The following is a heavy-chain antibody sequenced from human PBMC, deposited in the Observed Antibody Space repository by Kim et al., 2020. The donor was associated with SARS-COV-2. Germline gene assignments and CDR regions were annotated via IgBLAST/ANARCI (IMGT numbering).Heavy chain of an antibody. CDR2: ISSDGGST. Sequence: GGSLRLSCSTSEFTFRNYAMHWVRQAPGKGLEYVSTISSDGGSTKYADSVKGRFTISRDNSKNTLYLQMSSLRAEDTAVFYCVKSRRFYGSWSSTTNTNYYYGMDVWGHGTTVTVSS. V-gene: IGHV3-64D*06. CDR3: VKSRRFYGSWSSTTNTNYYYGMDV. J-gene: IGHJ6*02. D-gene: IGHD3-10*01. CDR1: EFTFRNYA.